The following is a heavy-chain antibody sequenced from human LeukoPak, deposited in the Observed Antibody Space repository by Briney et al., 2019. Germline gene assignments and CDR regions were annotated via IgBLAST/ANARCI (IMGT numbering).Heavy chain of an antibody. D-gene: IGHD5-24*01. CDR1: GGSISSYY. CDR2: IYYSGST. CDR3: ARSQLGLVEYYFGY. V-gene: IGHV4-4*07. J-gene: IGHJ4*02. Sequence: SETLSLTCTVSGGSISSYYWSWIRQPAGKGLEWIGRIYYSGSTNYNPSLKSRVTISVDTSKNQFSLKLSSVTAADTAVYYCARSQLGLVEYYFGYWGQGTLVTVSS.